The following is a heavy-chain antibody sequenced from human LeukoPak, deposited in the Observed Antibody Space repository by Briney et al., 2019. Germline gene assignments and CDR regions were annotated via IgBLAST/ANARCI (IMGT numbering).Heavy chain of an antibody. CDR1: GFTFSSYA. V-gene: IGHV3-7*01. CDR3: ASSPSGENDY. CDR2: IKQDGSEK. Sequence: PGGSLRLSCAASGFTFSSYAMSWVRQAPGKGLEWVANIKQDGSEKYYVDSVKGRFTISRDNAKNSLYLQMNSLRAEDTAVYYCASSPSGENDYWGQGTLVTVSS. J-gene: IGHJ4*02. D-gene: IGHD1-26*01.